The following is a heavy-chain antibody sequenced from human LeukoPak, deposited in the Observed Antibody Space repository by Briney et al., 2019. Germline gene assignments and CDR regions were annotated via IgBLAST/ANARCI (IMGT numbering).Heavy chain of an antibody. D-gene: IGHD3-22*01. CDR3: ARAYDSSGYYPYYFDY. V-gene: IGHV4-38-2*01. CDR1: GFTFDDYG. Sequence: GSLRLSCAASGFTFDDYGMSWVRQAPGKGLEWIGSIYYHENTYYNSSLKSRVTISVDTSKNQFSLKLSSVTAADTAVYYCARAYDSSGYYPYYFDYWGQGTLVTVSS. J-gene: IGHJ4*02. CDR2: IYYHENT.